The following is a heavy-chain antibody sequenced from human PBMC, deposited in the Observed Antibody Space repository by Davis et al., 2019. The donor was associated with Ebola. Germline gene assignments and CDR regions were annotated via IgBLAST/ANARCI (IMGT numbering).Heavy chain of an antibody. V-gene: IGHV4-59*12. CDR3: ARADYDILTGYATD. D-gene: IGHD3-9*01. CDR2: IYYSGST. CDR1: GGSISSYY. J-gene: IGHJ4*02. Sequence: MPSETLSLTCTVSGGSISSYYWSWIRQPPGKGLEWIGYIYYSGSTYYNPSLKSRVTISVDTSKNQFSLKLSSVAAADTAVYYCARADYDILTGYATDWGQGTLVTVSS.